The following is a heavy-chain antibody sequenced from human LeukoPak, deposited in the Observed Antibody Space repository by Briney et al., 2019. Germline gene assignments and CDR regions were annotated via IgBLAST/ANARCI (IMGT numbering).Heavy chain of an antibody. CDR3: ARNFPTVKEPYAFDI. CDR1: GDSISSSNW. CDR2: IYYSGST. V-gene: IGHV4-28*06. Sequence: PSETLSLTCAVSGDSISSSNWWGWIRQPPGKGLEWIGYIYYSGSTNYNPSLKSRVTMSVDTSKNQFSLKLSSVTALDTAVYYCARNFPTVKEPYAFDIWGQGTMVTVSS. J-gene: IGHJ3*02. D-gene: IGHD4-17*01.